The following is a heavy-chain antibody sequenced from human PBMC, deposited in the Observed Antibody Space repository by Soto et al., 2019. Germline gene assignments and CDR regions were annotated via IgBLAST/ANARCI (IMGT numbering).Heavy chain of an antibody. V-gene: IGHV1-69*08. J-gene: IGHJ4*02. Sequence: QVQLVQSGAEVKKPGSSVKVSCKASGGTFSSYTISWVRQAPGQGLEWMGRIIPILGIANYAQKFQGRGTITADKSTRTAYMELSSLRSEDTAVYYCARDPSAGDSAGYWGQGALVTVAS. CDR1: GGTFSSYT. CDR2: IIPILGIA. D-gene: IGHD2-21*01. CDR3: ARDPSAGDSAGY.